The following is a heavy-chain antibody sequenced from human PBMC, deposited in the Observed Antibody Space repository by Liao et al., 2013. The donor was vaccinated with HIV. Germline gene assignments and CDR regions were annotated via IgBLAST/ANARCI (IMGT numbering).Heavy chain of an antibody. CDR3: ARDPKGAFDY. J-gene: IGHJ4*02. V-gene: IGHV4-4*07. CDR2: IYTSGST. CDR1: GGSVSSYY. Sequence: QVQLQESGPGLVKPSETLSLTCFVSGGSVSSYYWNWIRQPAGKGLEWIGRIYTSGSTNYNPSLKSRVTMSIDTSKNQFSLRLSSVTAADTAVYFCARDPKGAFDYWGQGSLVTVSS.